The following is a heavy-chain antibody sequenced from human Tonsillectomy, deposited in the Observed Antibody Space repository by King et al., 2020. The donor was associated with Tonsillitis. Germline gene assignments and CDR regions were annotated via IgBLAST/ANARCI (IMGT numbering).Heavy chain of an antibody. D-gene: IGHD1-26*01. CDR1: GGAFSSYG. CDR2: VIPIFLTT. V-gene: IGHV1-69*01. J-gene: IGHJ3*02. CDR3: ARVLGARGAFDI. Sequence: VQLVQSWAEVRKPGSSVKVSCKASGGAFSSYGISWGRQAPGQGLDWMGGVIPIFLTTNYAQKFQGRVTITADESTSTAYMELSSLRSEDTAVYYCARVLGARGAFDIWGQGTMVTVSS.